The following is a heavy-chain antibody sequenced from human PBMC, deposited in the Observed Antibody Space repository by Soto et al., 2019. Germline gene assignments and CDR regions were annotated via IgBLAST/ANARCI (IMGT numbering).Heavy chain of an antibody. CDR2: TKTDGST. D-gene: IGHD3-10*01. J-gene: IGHJ3*02. V-gene: IGHV3-74*01. CDR1: GFTFSSHW. Sequence: EVQLVESGGGLVQPGGSLRLSCAASGFTFSSHWMHWVRQVPGQGLVWVSRTKTDGSTSYVDSVKGRFTISRDNAKNTLYLQMNSLRAEDTAVYYCARDMRAVPWYGGVSSAFDIWGQGTMVTVSS. CDR3: ARDMRAVPWYGGVSSAFDI.